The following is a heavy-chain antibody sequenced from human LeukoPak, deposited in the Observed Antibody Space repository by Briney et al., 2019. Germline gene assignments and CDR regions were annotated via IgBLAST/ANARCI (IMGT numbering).Heavy chain of an antibody. Sequence: GGSLRLSCAASGFTFSSYDMHWVRHATGKGLEWVSAIGTAGDTYYPGSVKGRFTISRENAKNSLYLQMNSLRAGDTAVYYCARGSNYYYDSSGYYDYWGQGTLVTVSS. CDR1: GFTFSSYD. V-gene: IGHV3-13*01. J-gene: IGHJ4*02. D-gene: IGHD3-22*01. CDR2: IGTAGDT. CDR3: ARGSNYYYDSSGYYDY.